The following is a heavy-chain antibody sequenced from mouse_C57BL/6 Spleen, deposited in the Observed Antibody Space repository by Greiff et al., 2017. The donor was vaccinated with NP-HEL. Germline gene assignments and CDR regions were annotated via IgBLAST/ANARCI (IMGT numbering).Heavy chain of an antibody. CDR2: IHPNSGST. Sequence: VQLQQPGAELVKPGASVKLSCKASGYTFTSYWMHWVKQRPGQGLEWIGMIHPNSGSTNYNEKFKSKATLTVDKSSSTAYMQLSSLTSEDSAVYYCARYDYDADWYFDVWGTGTTVTVSS. CDR3: ARYDYDADWYFDV. CDR1: GYTFTSYW. D-gene: IGHD2-4*01. V-gene: IGHV1-64*01. J-gene: IGHJ1*03.